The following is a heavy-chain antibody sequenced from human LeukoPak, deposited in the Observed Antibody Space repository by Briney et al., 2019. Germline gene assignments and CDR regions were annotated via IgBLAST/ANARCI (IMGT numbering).Heavy chain of an antibody. V-gene: IGHV4-39*02. Sequence: SETLSLTYTVSGGSISSSSYYWGWIRQPPGKGLERIGSIYYSGSTHYTPSLKSRVTMSVDTSKNQLSLELSSVTAADTAVYYCAREGSSGRYYFDYWGQGTLVTVSS. CDR2: IYYSGST. J-gene: IGHJ4*02. CDR1: GGSISSSSYY. D-gene: IGHD6-6*01. CDR3: AREGSSGRYYFDY.